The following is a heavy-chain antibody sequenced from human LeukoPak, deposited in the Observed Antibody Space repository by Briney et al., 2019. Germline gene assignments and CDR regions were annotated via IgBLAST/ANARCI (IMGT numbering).Heavy chain of an antibody. CDR3: ARHVHCSGGSCYRYGMDV. CDR1: GGSFSGYY. J-gene: IGHJ6*02. D-gene: IGHD2-15*01. V-gene: IGHV4-34*01. CDR2: INHSGST. Sequence: SETLSLTCAVYGGSFSGYYWSWIRQPPGKGLEWIGEINHSGSTNYNPSLKSRVTISVDTSKNQFSLKLSSVTAADTAVYYCARHVHCSGGSCYRYGMDVWGQGTTVTVSS.